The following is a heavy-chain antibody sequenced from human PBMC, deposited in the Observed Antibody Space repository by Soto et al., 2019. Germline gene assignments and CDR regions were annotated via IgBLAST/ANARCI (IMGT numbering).Heavy chain of an antibody. J-gene: IGHJ6*02. D-gene: IGHD1-26*01. CDR1: GYTFTGYY. V-gene: IGHV1-2*04. CDR3: ARSPPGGPYYYGMDV. CDR2: INPNSGGT. Sequence: ASVKVSCKASGYTFTGYYMHWVRQAPGQGLEWMGWINPNSGGTNYAQKFQGWVTMTRDTSISTAYMELSRLRSDDTAVYYCARSPPGGPYYYGMDVWGQGTTVTVSS.